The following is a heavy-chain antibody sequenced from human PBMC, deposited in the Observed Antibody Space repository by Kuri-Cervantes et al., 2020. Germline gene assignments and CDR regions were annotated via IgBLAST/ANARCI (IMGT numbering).Heavy chain of an antibody. CDR2: TKQDGSGE. Sequence: GESLKISCTASGFNFRSYWMGWVRQAPGRGLEWVANTKQDGSGEYYVDSVKGRFTVSRDNAKDLVYLQMNSLRAEDTAVYYCAKDSKGKYFDYWGQGTLVTVSS. CDR3: AKDSKGKYFDY. V-gene: IGHV3-7*01. J-gene: IGHJ4*02. CDR1: GFNFRSYW.